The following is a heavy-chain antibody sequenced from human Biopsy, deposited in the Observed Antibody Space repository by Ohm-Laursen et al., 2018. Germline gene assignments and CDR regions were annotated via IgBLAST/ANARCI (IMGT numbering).Heavy chain of an antibody. CDR2: ISPSSTTI. CDR1: GFTFTDYD. J-gene: IGHJ6*02. Sequence: SLRLSCAAAGFTFTDYDISWVRHVPGQGLEWLALISPSSTTIYYADSVRGRFFISRDDAKNSVSLKMSSLRADDTALYFCARNVRLEMTDHSGVTTYSRYFAMDAWGRGTTVTVSS. V-gene: IGHV3-11*01. D-gene: IGHD1-1*01. CDR3: ARNVRLEMTDHSGVTTYSRYFAMDA.